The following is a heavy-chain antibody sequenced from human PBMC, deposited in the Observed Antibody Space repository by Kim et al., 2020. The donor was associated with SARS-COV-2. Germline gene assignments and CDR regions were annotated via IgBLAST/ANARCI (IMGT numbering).Heavy chain of an antibody. D-gene: IGHD4-17*01. J-gene: IGHJ4*02. CDR3: AKADKAVTTADFDY. V-gene: IGHV3-9*01. Sequence: DPGKGRFTISRDTAKNSLYRQRNSLSAEDTALYYCAKADKAVTTADFDYWGQGTLVTVSA.